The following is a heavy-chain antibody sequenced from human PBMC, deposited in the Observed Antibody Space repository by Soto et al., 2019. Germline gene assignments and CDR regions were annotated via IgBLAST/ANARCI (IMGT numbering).Heavy chain of an antibody. D-gene: IGHD6-13*01. CDR3: ARDRDNSNWPNFDY. V-gene: IGHV1-69*02. CDR1: GGTFSIYT. Sequence: QVQLVQSGSEVKKPGSSVKVSCKASGGTFSIYTISWVRQAPGQGLEWMGRVIPIFDVTSYAQRFRGRVTITEDKSTTTAYMELSSLRSEDTTVYYCARDRDNSNWPNFDYWGQGTLVTVSS. J-gene: IGHJ4*02. CDR2: VIPIFDVT.